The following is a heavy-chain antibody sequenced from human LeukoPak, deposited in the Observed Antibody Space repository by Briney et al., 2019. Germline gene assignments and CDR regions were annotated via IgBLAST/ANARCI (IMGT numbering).Heavy chain of an antibody. Sequence: GGSLRLSCAASGFTFSSYAMIWVRQAPGKGLEWVSTISGSGGSTYYADFVKGRFTLSRDNSKNTLYLQMNSLRAEDTAVYDCSSLDAYAFDIWGQGTMVTVFS. D-gene: IGHD3/OR15-3a*01. CDR3: SSLDAYAFDI. CDR1: GFTFSSYA. V-gene: IGHV3-23*01. CDR2: ISGSGGST. J-gene: IGHJ3*02.